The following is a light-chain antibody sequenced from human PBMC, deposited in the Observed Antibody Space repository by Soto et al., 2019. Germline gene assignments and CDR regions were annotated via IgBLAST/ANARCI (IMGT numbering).Light chain of an antibody. CDR2: AAS. CDR1: QGISNY. CDR3: QQVNSSPFP. V-gene: IGKV1-9*01. J-gene: IGKJ3*01. Sequence: DIQLTQSPSFLSASIGDRVTITCRASQGISNYLAWYQQKPGKAPKLLIFAASTLQSGVPSRFSGSGSGTEFTLTISSLQPEDFATYWCQQVNSSPFPFGHGTKVDIK.